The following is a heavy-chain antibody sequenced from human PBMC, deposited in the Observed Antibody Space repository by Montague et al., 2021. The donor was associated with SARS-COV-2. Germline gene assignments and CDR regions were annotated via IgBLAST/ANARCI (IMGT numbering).Heavy chain of an antibody. J-gene: IGHJ4*02. CDR2: ISYDGNDK. V-gene: IGHV3-30*04. Sequence: SLRLSCAASGFTFSSFSMHWVRQAPGKGLEWVALISYDGNDKYYADSVKGRFTISRDNSKNTLYLQMNSLGAEDTAVYYCAREVSIMGRGRRGFDYWGQGTSVTVSS. D-gene: IGHD3-10*01. CDR3: AREVSIMGRGRRGFDY. CDR1: GFTFSSFS.